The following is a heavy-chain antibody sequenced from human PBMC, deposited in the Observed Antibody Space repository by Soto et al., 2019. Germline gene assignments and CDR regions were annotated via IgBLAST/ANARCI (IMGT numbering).Heavy chain of an antibody. CDR1: GFTFSNYI. D-gene: IGHD3-10*01. V-gene: IGHV3-30-3*01. CDR3: ARDDEGGSYCDLGY. Sequence: QVQLVESGVGVVQPGRSLRLSCAASGFTFSNYIMHWVRQAPGKGLEWVAIILHDGNNKYYADSVKGRFTISRDNSKNTLYLQMNSLRTEDTAIYYCARDDEGGSYCDLGYWGQGTLVTVSS. CDR2: ILHDGNNK. J-gene: IGHJ4*02.